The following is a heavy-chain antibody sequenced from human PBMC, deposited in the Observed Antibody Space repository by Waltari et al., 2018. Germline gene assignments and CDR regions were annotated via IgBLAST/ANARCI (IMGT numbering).Heavy chain of an antibody. V-gene: IGHV4-30-4*08. D-gene: IGHD1-1*01. CDR2: IYDSANT. CDR1: GVSISTGGDF. CDR3: ARQGLNWNAQRGSQSAFDI. Sequence: QVQRQESGPGVVKPSHTLSLTCTVSGVSISTGGDFWSWNRQSPGRGPVWIGVIYDSANTNYNPSLKSRVILTIDISKNQFSLKMRSVTAADTAVYYCARQGLNWNAQRGSQSAFDIWGQGAMVTVSA. J-gene: IGHJ3*02.